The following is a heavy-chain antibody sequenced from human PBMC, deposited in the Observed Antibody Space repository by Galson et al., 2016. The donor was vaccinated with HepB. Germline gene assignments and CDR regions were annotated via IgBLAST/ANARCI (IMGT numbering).Heavy chain of an antibody. CDR3: ARDNLGRGYSPYRMDV. Sequence: SETLSLTCAVSGGSISSSNWWSWARQPPGKGLEWIGFVYHSGTTYYNPSLKSRLTVSVDTSKNQFSLNLTSVTAADTAVYYCARDNLGRGYSPYRMDVWGQGTTITVSS. J-gene: IGHJ6*02. CDR1: GGSISSSNW. D-gene: IGHD5-18*01. CDR2: VYHSGTT. V-gene: IGHV4-4*02.